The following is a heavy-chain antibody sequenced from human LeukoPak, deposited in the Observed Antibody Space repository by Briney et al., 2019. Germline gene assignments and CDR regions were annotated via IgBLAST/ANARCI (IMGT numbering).Heavy chain of an antibody. D-gene: IGHD3-22*01. CDR3: ARQGGDPYYYDSSGLDY. CDR1: GGSISSGGYY. Sequence: SETLSLTCTVSGGSISSGGYYWSWIRQHPGKGLEWIGYIYYSGSTYYNPSLKSRVTISVDTSKNQFSLKLSSVTAADTAVHYCARQGGDPYYYDSSGLDYWGQGTLVTVSS. J-gene: IGHJ4*02. V-gene: IGHV4-31*03. CDR2: IYYSGST.